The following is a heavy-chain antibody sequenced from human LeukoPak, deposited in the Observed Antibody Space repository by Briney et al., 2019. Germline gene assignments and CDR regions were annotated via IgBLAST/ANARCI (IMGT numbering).Heavy chain of an antibody. CDR2: INHSGST. CDR3: ARDQRLRDLPARHGSFDS. V-gene: IGHV4-34*01. D-gene: IGHD6-6*01. Sequence: SETLSLTCAVYGGSFSGYYWSWIRQPPGKGLEWIGEINHSGSTNYNPSLKSRVTMSLDTSKNQFSLKLTSVTAADTALYYCARDQRLRDLPARHGSFDSWGQGTLVTVSS. CDR1: GGSFSGYY. J-gene: IGHJ4*02.